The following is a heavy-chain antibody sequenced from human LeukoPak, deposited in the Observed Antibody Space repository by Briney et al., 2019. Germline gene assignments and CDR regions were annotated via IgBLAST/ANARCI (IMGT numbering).Heavy chain of an antibody. CDR3: ARANLEQWLARYAYYFDY. V-gene: IGHV4-34*01. Sequence: SSETLSLTCAVYGGSFSGYCWSWIRQPPGKGLECIGSSYYSGSTYYNPSLKSRVTISVDTSKNQFSLKLSSVTAADTAVYYCARANLEQWLARYAYYFDYWGQGTLVTVSS. J-gene: IGHJ4*02. D-gene: IGHD6-19*01. CDR2: SYYSGST. CDR1: GGSFSGYC.